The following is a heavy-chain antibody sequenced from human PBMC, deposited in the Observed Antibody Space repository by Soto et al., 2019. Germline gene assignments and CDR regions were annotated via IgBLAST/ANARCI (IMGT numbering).Heavy chain of an antibody. CDR1: GGSISGSSYY. J-gene: IGHJ6*02. CDR3: ARQAAGSIYYYYYYGVDV. Sequence: SETLSLTCTVSGGSISGSSYYWGWIRQPPGKGLEWIGSIYYSGSTYYNPSLKSRVTISVDTSKNQFSLKLSSVTAADTAVYYCARQAAGSIYYYYYYGVDVWGQGTTVTVSS. V-gene: IGHV4-39*01. D-gene: IGHD6-13*01. CDR2: IYYSGST.